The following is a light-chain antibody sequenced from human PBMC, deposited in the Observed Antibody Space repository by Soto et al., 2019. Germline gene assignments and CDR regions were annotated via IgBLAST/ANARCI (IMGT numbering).Light chain of an antibody. Sequence: DIVMTQSPDSLAVSLGERATINCKSSQSVLSSSNNKNCLAWYQQKQGQTPRLLIYWASTRESGVPDRFSGSGSGTDFTLTISRLQAEDVEVYYCQQYYTIPWTFGQGTKVDIK. J-gene: IGKJ1*01. V-gene: IGKV4-1*01. CDR2: WAS. CDR3: QQYYTIPWT. CDR1: QSVLSSSNNKNC.